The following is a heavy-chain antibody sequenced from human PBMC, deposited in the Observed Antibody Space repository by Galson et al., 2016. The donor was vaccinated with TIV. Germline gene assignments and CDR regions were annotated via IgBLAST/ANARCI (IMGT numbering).Heavy chain of an antibody. V-gene: IGHV3-30*02. CDR1: GFGFSKYG. CDR3: VRDGPHYDLDY. J-gene: IGHJ4*02. Sequence: LRLSCAASGFGFSKYGMHWVRQAPGKGLEWVAYIRSGGRDTFYADSGQGRFSISRDDSRSTLYLQIQSVRSDDTAMYYCVRDGPHYDLDYWGQGTRV. CDR2: IRSGGRDT. D-gene: IGHD3-3*01.